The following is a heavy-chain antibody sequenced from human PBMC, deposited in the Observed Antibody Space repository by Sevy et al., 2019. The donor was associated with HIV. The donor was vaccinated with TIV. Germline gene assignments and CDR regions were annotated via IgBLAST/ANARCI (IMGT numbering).Heavy chain of an antibody. CDR3: AKDTDSGSYLNDAFDI. CDR1: GFTFSSFA. J-gene: IGHJ3*02. Sequence: GGSLRLCCAAPGFTFSSFAMSWVRQTPGKGLEWVSGLNGSGGRTYYPDSVKGRFTISRDNSKNTLYLQMNSLRAEDTAVYYCAKDTDSGSYLNDAFDIWGQGTMVTVSS. D-gene: IGHD1-26*01. CDR2: LNGSGGRT. V-gene: IGHV3-23*01.